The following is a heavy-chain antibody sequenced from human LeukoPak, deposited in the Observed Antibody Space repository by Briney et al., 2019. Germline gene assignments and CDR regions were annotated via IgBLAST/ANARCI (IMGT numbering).Heavy chain of an antibody. CDR3: ARAQYYYYGSGSYYNHDAFDI. V-gene: IGHV1-69*06. Sequence: ASVKVSCKASGYTFTGYGISWVRQAPGQGLEWMGGIIPIFGTANYAQKFQGRVTITADKSTSTAYMELSSLRSEDTAVYYCARAQYYYYGSGSYYNHDAFDIWGQGTMVTVSS. CDR2: IIPIFGTA. D-gene: IGHD3-10*01. J-gene: IGHJ3*02. CDR1: GYTFTGYG.